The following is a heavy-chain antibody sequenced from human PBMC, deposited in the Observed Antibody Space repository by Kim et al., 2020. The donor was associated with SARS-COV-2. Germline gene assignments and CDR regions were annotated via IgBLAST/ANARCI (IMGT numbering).Heavy chain of an antibody. D-gene: IGHD1-26*01. V-gene: IGHV3-33*06. CDR2: IWYDGSNK. CDR1: GFTFSSYA. Sequence: GGSLRLSCAASGFTFSSYAMHWVRQAPGKGLEWVSVIWYDGSNKYYADSVKGRFTISRDNSKNTLYLQMNSLRAEDTAVYYCAKGLSGSYMNIDDWGQGTLVTVSS. J-gene: IGHJ4*02. CDR3: AKGLSGSYMNIDD.